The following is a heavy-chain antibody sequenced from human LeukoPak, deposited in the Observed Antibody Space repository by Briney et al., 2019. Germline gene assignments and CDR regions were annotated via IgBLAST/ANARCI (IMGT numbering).Heavy chain of an antibody. CDR3: ARVSGRFGHELDY. Sequence: GGSLRLSCAASGFTFSSYELNWVRQAPGKGLEWVAYISSSGSSTYFPDSVKGRFTTSRDNAKNSLYLQMNSLRAEDTAIYYCARVSGRFGHELDYWGQGTLVTVSS. CDR2: ISSSGSST. CDR1: GFTFSSYE. J-gene: IGHJ4*02. D-gene: IGHD3-10*01. V-gene: IGHV3-48*03.